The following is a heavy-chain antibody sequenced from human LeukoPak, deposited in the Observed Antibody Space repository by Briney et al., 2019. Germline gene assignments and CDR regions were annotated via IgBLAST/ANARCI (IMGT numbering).Heavy chain of an antibody. Sequence: PSETLSLTCTVSGGSISTYYWSWIRQPPGKGLEWIGYIYYSGSTNYNPSLKSRVIISIDTSKNQFSLKLSSVTAADTAVYYCPRSQARTDFDYWGQGTLVTVSS. V-gene: IGHV4-59*01. CDR2: IYYSGST. CDR3: PRSQARTDFDY. CDR1: GGSISTYY. J-gene: IGHJ4*02.